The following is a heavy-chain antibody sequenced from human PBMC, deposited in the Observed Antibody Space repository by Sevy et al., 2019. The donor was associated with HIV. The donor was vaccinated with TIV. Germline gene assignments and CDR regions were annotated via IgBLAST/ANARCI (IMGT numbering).Heavy chain of an antibody. D-gene: IGHD3-22*01. J-gene: IGHJ4*02. V-gene: IGHV3-7*01. CDR2: IKQDESEK. CDR3: ARAEQVTMLVVFGGLYFDS. CDR1: GFTFSRYW. Sequence: GGSLRLSCAASGFTFSRYWMTWVHQAPGKGLEWVANIKQDESEKYYVDSVKGRFTISRDNAKNSLYLQMNSLRADDTAVYYCARAEQVTMLVVFGGLYFDSWGQGTLVTVSS.